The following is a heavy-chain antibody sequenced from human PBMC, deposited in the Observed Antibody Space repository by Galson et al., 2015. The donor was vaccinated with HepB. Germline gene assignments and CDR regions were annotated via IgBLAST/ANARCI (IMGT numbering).Heavy chain of an antibody. V-gene: IGHV3-11*05. CDR1: GFTFSDNY. Sequence: SLRLSCAASGFTFSDNYMSWIRQAPGKGLEWVSHISSSNNYINYADSVKGRFTISRDNAKNSLYLQMNSLRADDTAVYYCARAPGYDPSYYFDYWGQGTLVTVSS. J-gene: IGHJ4*02. D-gene: IGHD5-12*01. CDR3: ARAPGYDPSYYFDY. CDR2: ISSSNNYI.